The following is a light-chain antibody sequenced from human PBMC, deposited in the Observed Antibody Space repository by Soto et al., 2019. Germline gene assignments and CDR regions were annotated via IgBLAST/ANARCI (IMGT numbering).Light chain of an antibody. Sequence: EIVMTQSPATLSVSPGDGATLSCRASQGVDSNLAWYQQKPGQTPRLLIYGASTRPTGIPARFSGSGSGTEFTLPIISPQSEASAAYYCQQYYDWPLTFGGGTTVDIK. J-gene: IGKJ4*01. V-gene: IGKV3D-15*01. CDR2: GAS. CDR1: QGVDSN. CDR3: QQYYDWPLT.